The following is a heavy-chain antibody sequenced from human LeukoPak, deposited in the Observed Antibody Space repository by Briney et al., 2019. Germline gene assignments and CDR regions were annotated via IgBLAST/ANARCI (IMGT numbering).Heavy chain of an antibody. CDR3: ARDFSTFNWYLDL. V-gene: IGHV4-59*01. Sequence: SETLSLTCTVSGGSISNYYWSWVRQPPGKGLEWIGYIYYTGTTNYNPSLKSRVTISVDTSKNQFSLKLSSVTAADTAVYYCARDFSTFNWYLDLWGRGTLVTVSS. D-gene: IGHD6-13*01. CDR1: GGSISNYY. CDR2: IYYTGTT. J-gene: IGHJ2*01.